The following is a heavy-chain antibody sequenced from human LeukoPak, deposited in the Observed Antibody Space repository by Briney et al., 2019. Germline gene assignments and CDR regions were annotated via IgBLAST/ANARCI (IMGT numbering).Heavy chain of an antibody. Sequence: SETLSLTCTLSRGSISRGDYYWRWLRQPPGKGLEWIGYIYYSESTYYNPSLKSRLTISVHTSKNQFSLKLSSVTAADTAVYYCAREALPASLNAVVVPAAISADAFDIWGQGTMVTVSS. J-gene: IGHJ3*02. D-gene: IGHD2-2*02. CDR2: IYYSEST. CDR3: AREALPASLNAVVVPAAISADAFDI. V-gene: IGHV4-30-4*08. CDR1: RGSISRGDYY.